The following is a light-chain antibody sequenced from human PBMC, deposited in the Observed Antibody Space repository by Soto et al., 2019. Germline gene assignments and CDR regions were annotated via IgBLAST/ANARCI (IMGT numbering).Light chain of an antibody. CDR2: AAS. CDR3: QQYNSFAPYS. Sequence: AIQMTQSPSSLSASVGDRVTITCRASQGIRNDLDWFQQKPGKAPKLLIYAASNLQSGVPARFSGSGSGTDFTLTISSLQPDDFGSYYCQQYNSFAPYSFGQGTKLEI. V-gene: IGKV1-6*01. CDR1: QGIRND. J-gene: IGKJ2*03.